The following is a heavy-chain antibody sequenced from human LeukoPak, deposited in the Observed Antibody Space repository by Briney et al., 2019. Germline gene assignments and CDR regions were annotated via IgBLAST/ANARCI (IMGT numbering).Heavy chain of an antibody. V-gene: IGHV4-59*01. CDR1: GGSISNYY. Sequence: SETLSLTCTVSGGSISNYYWSWIRQPPGKGLEWIGYIYYSGSSNYNPFLKSRVIISVDTSKNQFSLKLTSVTAADTAVYYCGRDRAARLDYWGQGTLVTVSS. CDR2: IYYSGSS. J-gene: IGHJ4*02. CDR3: GRDRAARLDY. D-gene: IGHD6-6*01.